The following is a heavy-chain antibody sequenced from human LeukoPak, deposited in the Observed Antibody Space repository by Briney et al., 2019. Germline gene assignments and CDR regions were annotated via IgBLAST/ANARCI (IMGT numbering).Heavy chain of an antibody. CDR3: AKVSPRYFDSSGYHFFDY. CDR1: GFIFSDYA. Sequence: PGGSLRLSCAASGFIFSDYAMTWVRQRPGKGLEWVSSISGSGGRTYYAESVKGRLTVSRDNSKNTLYLQMNTLRAEDTAVFYCAKVSPRYFDSSGYHFFDYWGQGTLVTVSS. V-gene: IGHV3-23*01. CDR2: ISGSGGRT. D-gene: IGHD3-22*01. J-gene: IGHJ4*02.